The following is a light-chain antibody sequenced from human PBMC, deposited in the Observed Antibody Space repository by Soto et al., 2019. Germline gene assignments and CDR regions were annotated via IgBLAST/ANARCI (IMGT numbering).Light chain of an antibody. Sequence: EIVLTQSPATLSLSPGERATLSCRASQSICTSLDWYQQKPGQVPRLLIFDALDRATSMPARCSGSGSETDFPLTISNLELDDFAVYYCQRGSQWRLTFGGGTKVDIK. V-gene: IGKV3-11*01. J-gene: IGKJ4*01. CDR3: QRGSQWRLT. CDR2: DAL. CDR1: QSICTS.